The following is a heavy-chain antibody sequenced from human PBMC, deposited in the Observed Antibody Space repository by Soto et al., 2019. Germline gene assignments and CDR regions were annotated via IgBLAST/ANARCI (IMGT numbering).Heavy chain of an antibody. Sequence: GGSLRLSCAASGFTFINYAMSWVRQAPGEGLEWVSTISGNGANTHYADSVKGRFSISRDNSKNTLYIQMNSLRAEDTAVYYCAKDYGSSRYFFDYWGQGALVTVSS. J-gene: IGHJ4*02. CDR2: ISGNGANT. CDR1: GFTFINYA. V-gene: IGHV3-23*01. D-gene: IGHD6-19*01. CDR3: AKDYGSSRYFFDY.